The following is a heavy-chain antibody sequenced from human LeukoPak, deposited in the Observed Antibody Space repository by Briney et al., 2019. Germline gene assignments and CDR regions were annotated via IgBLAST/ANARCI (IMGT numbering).Heavy chain of an antibody. V-gene: IGHV1-69*13. CDR2: IIPIFGTA. CDR3: ASPDYYDTY. CDR1: GITFSSYA. Sequence: RASVKVSCKASGITFSSYAISWVRQAPGQGLEWMGGIIPIFGTANYAQKFQGRVTITADESTSTAYMELSSLRSEDTAVYYCASPDYYDTYWGQGTLVTVSS. J-gene: IGHJ4*02. D-gene: IGHD3-22*01.